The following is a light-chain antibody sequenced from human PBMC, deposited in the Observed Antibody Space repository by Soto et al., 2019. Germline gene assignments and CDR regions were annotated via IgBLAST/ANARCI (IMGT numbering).Light chain of an antibody. V-gene: IGLV2-14*03. J-gene: IGLJ1*01. CDR2: DVS. CDR1: SSDVGGYNY. CDR3: CSYPTSNTRQVV. Sequence: QSALTQPASVSGSPGQSITISCTGTSSDVGGYNYVSWYQQHPGKAPKFMIYDVSSRPSGVSNRFSGSKSGNTASLPISGLQAEDEADYYCCSYPTSNTRQVVFGIGTKLTVL.